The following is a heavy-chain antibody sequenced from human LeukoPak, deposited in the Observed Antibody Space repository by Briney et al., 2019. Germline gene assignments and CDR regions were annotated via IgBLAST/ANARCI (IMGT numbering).Heavy chain of an antibody. V-gene: IGHV1-69*13. D-gene: IGHD5-18*01. CDR1: GGTFSSYA. Sequence: SVKVSCKASGGTFSSYAISWVRQAPGQGLEWMGGIIPISGTANYAQKFQGRVTITADESTSTAYMELSSLRSEDTAVYYCARGFVDTAMVLAYYGMDVWGQGTTVTVSS. CDR2: IIPISGTA. J-gene: IGHJ6*02. CDR3: ARGFVDTAMVLAYYGMDV.